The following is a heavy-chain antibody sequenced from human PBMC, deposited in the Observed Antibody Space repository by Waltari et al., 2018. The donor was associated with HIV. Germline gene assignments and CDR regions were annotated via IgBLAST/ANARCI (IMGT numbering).Heavy chain of an antibody. V-gene: IGHV4-39*01. CDR2: IYYSGST. CDR1: GGSISSGRYY. D-gene: IGHD3-22*01. Sequence: QLQLQESGPGLVKHSETLSLHCTVSGGSISSGRYYWGWIRQPPGKGLEWIGSIYYSGSTYYNPSLKSRVTISVDTSKNQFSLKLSSVTAADTAVYCCARHHSSGYLGFDYWGQGTLVTVSS. CDR3: ARHHSSGYLGFDY. J-gene: IGHJ4*02.